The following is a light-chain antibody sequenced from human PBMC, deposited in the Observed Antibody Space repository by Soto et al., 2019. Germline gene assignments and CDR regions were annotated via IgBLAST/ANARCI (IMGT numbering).Light chain of an antibody. Sequence: DIVMTQSPDSLAVSLGERATINCKSSQSLYNSNNLNYLAWYQQKPGQPPKLLLYWASTRESGVPYRFSGSGSGTDFTLNISSLQAADVAVYYCQQYHSNPSTFGQGTKLEIK. CDR2: WAS. CDR1: QSLYNSNNLNY. CDR3: QQYHSNPST. J-gene: IGKJ2*01. V-gene: IGKV4-1*01.